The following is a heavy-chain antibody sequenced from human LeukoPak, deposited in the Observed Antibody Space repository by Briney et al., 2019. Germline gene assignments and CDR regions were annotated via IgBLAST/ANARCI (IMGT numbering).Heavy chain of an antibody. CDR1: GYTFTGYY. D-gene: IGHD3-10*01. V-gene: IGHV1-2*02. CDR3: ARDRPLDADDYYGFYYFDY. J-gene: IGHJ4*02. CDR2: INPNSGGT. Sequence: ASVEVSCKASGYTFTGYYMHWVRQAPGPGLEWMGWINPNSGGTNHAQKFQGRVTMTRDTSISTAYMELSRLRSDDTAVYYCARDRPLDADDYYGFYYFDYWGQGTLVTVSS.